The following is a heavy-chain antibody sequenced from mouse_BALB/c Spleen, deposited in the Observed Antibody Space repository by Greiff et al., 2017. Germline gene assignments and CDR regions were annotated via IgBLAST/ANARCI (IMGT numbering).Heavy chain of an antibody. V-gene: IGHV1S34*01. D-gene: IGHD1-1*01. CDR3: ARWSYYGSSYAMDY. Sequence: LVKTGASVKISCKASGYSFTGYYMHWVKQSHGKSLEWIGYISGYNGATSYNQKFKGKATFTVDTSSSTAYMQFNSLTSEDSAVYYCARWSYYGSSYAMDYWGQGTSVTVSS. J-gene: IGHJ4*01. CDR1: GYSFTGYY. CDR2: ISGYNGAT.